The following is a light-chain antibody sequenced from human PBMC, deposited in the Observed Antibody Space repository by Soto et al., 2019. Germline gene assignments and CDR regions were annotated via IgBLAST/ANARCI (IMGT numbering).Light chain of an antibody. V-gene: IGLV2-8*01. Sequence: QSVLTQPPSASGSPGQSVTISCTGTKNDIGVYDFVSWYQHHPGKAPRLIIYEVVQRPSGVPDRFSGSKSGNTASLTVSGLQAEDEADYYCISYAGTAYVFGTGTKVT. CDR3: ISYAGTAYV. J-gene: IGLJ1*01. CDR2: EVV. CDR1: KNDIGVYDF.